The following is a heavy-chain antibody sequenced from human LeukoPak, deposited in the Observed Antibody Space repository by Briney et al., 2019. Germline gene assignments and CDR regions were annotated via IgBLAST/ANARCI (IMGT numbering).Heavy chain of an antibody. CDR2: INGDESST. J-gene: IGHJ3*02. V-gene: IGHV3-74*01. Sequence: GGSLRLSCAASGFTFKNFWMHWVRQAPGKGLVWVSRINGDESSTDYADSVKGRFTISRDNSKNTLYLQMNSLRAEDTAVYYCAKAPSLKWNDAFDIWGQGTMVTVSS. CDR3: AKAPSLKWNDAFDI. CDR1: GFTFKNFW. D-gene: IGHD1-1*01.